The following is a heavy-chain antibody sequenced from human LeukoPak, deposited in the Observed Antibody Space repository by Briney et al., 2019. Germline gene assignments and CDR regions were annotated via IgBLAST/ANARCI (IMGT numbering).Heavy chain of an antibody. CDR2: IKSDGST. V-gene: IGHV3-74*01. D-gene: IGHD3-22*01. CDR1: GFTFSSYW. Sequence: GGSLRLSCAASGFTFSSYWMHWDRQAPGKGLVWVSRIKSDGSTRYADSVKGRFTISRDNAKHTVSLQMNSLRAEDTGVYYCARAPSEIGGYYPEYFRHWGQGTLVTVSP. J-gene: IGHJ1*01. CDR3: ARAPSEIGGYYPEYFRH.